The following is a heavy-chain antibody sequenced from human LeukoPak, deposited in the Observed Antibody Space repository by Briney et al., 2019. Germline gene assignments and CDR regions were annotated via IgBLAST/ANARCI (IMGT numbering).Heavy chain of an antibody. CDR3: ARVGVSSLQSFLDY. D-gene: IGHD6-6*01. CDR1: GFTVSSNY. J-gene: IGHJ4*02. CDR2: IYSGGST. V-gene: IGHV3-66*01. Sequence: PGGSLRLSCAASGFTVSSNYMSWVRQAPGKGLEWVSVIYSGGSTYYADSVKGRFTISRDNSKNTLYFQMNSLRAEDTAVYYCARVGVSSLQSFLDYWGQGTLVTVSS.